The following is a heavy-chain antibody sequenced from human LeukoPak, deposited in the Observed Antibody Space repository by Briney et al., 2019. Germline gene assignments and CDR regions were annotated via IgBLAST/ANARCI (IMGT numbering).Heavy chain of an antibody. CDR1: GFTFSSHE. V-gene: IGHV3-48*03. Sequence: GGSLRLSCVASGFTFSSHEMNWVRQAPGKGLEWISYISSSGSANYYADSVKGRFTISRDNARDSVDLQMNSLSGEDTAVYFCVRAAHYDSSGFYRPDYWGQGALVTVSS. D-gene: IGHD3-22*01. CDR3: VRAAHYDSSGFYRPDY. J-gene: IGHJ4*02. CDR2: ISSSGSAN.